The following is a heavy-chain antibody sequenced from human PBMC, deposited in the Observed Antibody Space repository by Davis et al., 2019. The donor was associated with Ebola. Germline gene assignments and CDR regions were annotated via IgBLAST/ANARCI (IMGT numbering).Heavy chain of an antibody. CDR1: GFTFSSYA. D-gene: IGHD3-16*01. CDR2: ISGSGGST. V-gene: IGHV3-23*01. CDR3: ANEALSLFDY. Sequence: PGGSLRLSCAASGFTFSSYAMSWVRQAPGKGLEWVSTISGSGGSTYYAGSVKGRFTISRDTSKNTLYLQMNSLRADDTAVYYCANEALSLFDYWGQGTLVTVSS. J-gene: IGHJ4*02.